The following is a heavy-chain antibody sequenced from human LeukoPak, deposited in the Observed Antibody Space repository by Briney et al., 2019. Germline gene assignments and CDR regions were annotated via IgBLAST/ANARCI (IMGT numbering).Heavy chain of an antibody. CDR2: IYHSGST. CDR3: ARSDTAMVGPFDY. Sequence: SETLSLTCTVSGGSISSGGYYWSWIRQPPGKGLEWIGYIYHSGSTYYNPSLKSRVTISVDRSKNQFSLKLSSVTAADTAVYYCARSDTAMVGPFDYWGQGTLVTVSS. V-gene: IGHV4-30-2*01. J-gene: IGHJ4*02. D-gene: IGHD5-18*01. CDR1: GGSISSGGYY.